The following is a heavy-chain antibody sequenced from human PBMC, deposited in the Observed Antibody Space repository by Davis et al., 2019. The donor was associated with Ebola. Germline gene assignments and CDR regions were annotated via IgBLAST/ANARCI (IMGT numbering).Heavy chain of an antibody. Sequence: GESLKISCAASGFTFSSYGMHWVRQAPGKGLEWVAVISYDGSNKYYADSVKGRFTISRDNSKNTLYLQMNSLRAEDTTVNYCAKVRTVGRIQLWFHFDYWGQGTLVTVSS. CDR2: ISYDGSNK. J-gene: IGHJ4*02. D-gene: IGHD5-18*01. CDR1: GFTFSSYG. CDR3: AKVRTVGRIQLWFHFDY. V-gene: IGHV3-30*18.